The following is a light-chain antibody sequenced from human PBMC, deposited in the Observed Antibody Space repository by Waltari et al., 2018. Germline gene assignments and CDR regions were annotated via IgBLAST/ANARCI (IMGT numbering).Light chain of an antibody. CDR2: TAS. V-gene: IGKV1-39*01. CDR3: QQSFRTPWT. CDR1: QSITSY. J-gene: IGKJ1*01. Sequence: DIQLTQSPSSLSASVGDRATITCRSIQSITSYLNWYQQKPGKAPKRIIYTASKLQSGVPSRFSGSGSGTDFTLTISSLQPEDFATYYCQQSFRTPWTFGLGTKVEIK.